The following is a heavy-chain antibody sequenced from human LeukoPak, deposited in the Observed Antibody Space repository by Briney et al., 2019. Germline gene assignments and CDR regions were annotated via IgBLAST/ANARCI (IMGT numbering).Heavy chain of an antibody. D-gene: IGHD4-17*01. Sequence: ASVKVSCKASGYTFTSYYMHWVRQAPGQGLEWMGIINPSGGSTSYAQKFQGRVTMTRDTSTSTVYMELSSLRSEDTAVYYCATDIPNPFVTVTTLDVAFHIWGQGTMVTVSS. V-gene: IGHV1-46*01. CDR3: ATDIPNPFVTVTTLDVAFHI. J-gene: IGHJ3*02. CDR1: GYTFTSYY. CDR2: INPSGGST.